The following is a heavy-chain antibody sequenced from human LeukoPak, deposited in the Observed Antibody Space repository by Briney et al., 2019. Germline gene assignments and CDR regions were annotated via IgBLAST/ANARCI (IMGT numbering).Heavy chain of an antibody. D-gene: IGHD6-13*01. CDR2: FDPEDGET. CDR3: ATAGAGTSLRDNWFDP. CDR1: GYTLTELS. Sequence: ASVKVSCKVSGYTLTELSMHWVRQAPGKGLEWMGGFDPEDGETIYAQKFQGRVTMTEDTSTDTAYMELSSLRSEDTAVYYCATAGAGTSLRDNWFDPWGQGTLVTVSS. V-gene: IGHV1-24*01. J-gene: IGHJ5*02.